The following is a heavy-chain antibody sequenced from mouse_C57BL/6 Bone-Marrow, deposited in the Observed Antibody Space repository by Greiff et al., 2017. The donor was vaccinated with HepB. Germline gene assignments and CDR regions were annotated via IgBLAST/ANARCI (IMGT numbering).Heavy chain of an antibody. CDR3: ARWGVYYDYDDLLHFDY. J-gene: IGHJ2*01. Sequence: QVQLQQSGPELVKPGASVKISCKASGYSFTSYYIHWVKQRPGQGLEWIGWIYPGSGNTKYNEKFKGKATLTADTSSSTAYMQLSSLTSEDSAVYYCARWGVYYDYDDLLHFDYWGQGTTLTVSS. CDR2: IYPGSGNT. CDR1: GYSFTSYY. D-gene: IGHD2-4*01. V-gene: IGHV1-66*01.